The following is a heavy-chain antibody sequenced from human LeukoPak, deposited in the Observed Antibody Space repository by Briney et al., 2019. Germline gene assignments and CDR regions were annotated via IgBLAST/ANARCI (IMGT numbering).Heavy chain of an antibody. Sequence: PGGSLRLSCAASGFTFSSYSMNWVRQAPGKGLEWVSSISSSSSYIYYADSVKGRFTISRDNAKNSLYLQMNSLRAEDTAVYYCARGGGGDYLVDYWGQGTQVTVSS. CDR3: ARGGGGDYLVDY. V-gene: IGHV3-21*01. D-gene: IGHD4-17*01. CDR1: GFTFSSYS. J-gene: IGHJ4*02. CDR2: ISSSSSYI.